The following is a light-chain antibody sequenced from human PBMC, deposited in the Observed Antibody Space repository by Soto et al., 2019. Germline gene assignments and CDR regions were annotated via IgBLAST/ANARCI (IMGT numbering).Light chain of an antibody. CDR2: EVN. J-gene: IGLJ1*01. V-gene: IGLV2-23*02. CDR1: SSDFGNYNL. Sequence: QSALTQPASVSGSPGQSITISCTGTSSDFGNYNLVSWYQQHPGKVPKLILFEVNKRPSGVSGRFSGSKSGNTASLTSSGLQAEDEAEYYCCSFTSSNTHVFGTGTKLTVL. CDR3: CSFTSSNTHV.